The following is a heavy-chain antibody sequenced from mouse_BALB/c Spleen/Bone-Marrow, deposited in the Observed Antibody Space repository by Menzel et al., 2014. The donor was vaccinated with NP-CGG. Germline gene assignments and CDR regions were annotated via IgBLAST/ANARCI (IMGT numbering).Heavy chain of an antibody. D-gene: IGHD1-3*01. CDR2: IYPGDGDT. J-gene: IGHJ2*01. V-gene: IGHV1-80*01. CDR1: GYVFSTYW. CDR3: ARGGSSVDY. Sequence: VQLQQSGAELVRPGSSVKISCKSSGYVFSTYWINWVKQRPGQGLEWIGQIYPGDGDTDFNGKFKDKATLTADESSNTAYMQLSSLTSEDSAGYFCARGGSSVDYWGQGTTLTVSS.